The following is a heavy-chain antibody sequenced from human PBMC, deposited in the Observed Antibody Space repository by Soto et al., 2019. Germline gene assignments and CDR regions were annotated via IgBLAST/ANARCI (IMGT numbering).Heavy chain of an antibody. Sequence: SVKVSCKASGGTFSSYAISWVRQAPGQGLEWMGGIIPIFGTANYAQKFQGRVTITADESTSTAYMELSSLRSEDTAVYYCARDYYDILTGYRNPPTLDYWGQRTLVTVSS. V-gene: IGHV1-69*13. CDR1: GGTFSSYA. J-gene: IGHJ4*02. CDR3: ARDYYDILTGYRNPPTLDY. CDR2: IIPIFGTA. D-gene: IGHD3-9*01.